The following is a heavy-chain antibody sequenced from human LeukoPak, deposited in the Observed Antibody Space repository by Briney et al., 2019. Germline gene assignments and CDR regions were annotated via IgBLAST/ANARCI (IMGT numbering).Heavy chain of an antibody. CDR3: ARDQPRDGYDY. J-gene: IGHJ4*02. CDR2: ISYDGSNK. D-gene: IGHD5-24*01. V-gene: IGHV3-30-3*01. CDR1: GFTFSSYA. Sequence: PGGSLRLSCAASGFTFSSYAMHWVRQAPGKGLEWVAVISYDGSNKYYADSVKGRFTISRDNSKNTLYLQMNSLRAEDTAVYYCARDQPRDGYDYWGQGTLVTVSS.